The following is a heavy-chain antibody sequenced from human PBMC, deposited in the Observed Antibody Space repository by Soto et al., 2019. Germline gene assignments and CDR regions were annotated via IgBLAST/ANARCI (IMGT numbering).Heavy chain of an antibody. CDR2: IIPIFGPA. D-gene: IGHD1-1*01. J-gene: IGHJ6*02. CDR1: GGTFSSHS. Sequence: SVKVSCKSSGGTFSSHSINWVRQAPGQGLEWMGGIIPIFGPANFAKKFQGRVTITADESTTTAYMELSSLTSEDTAVYYCATGSFTSTGGRIGYHYNAMDVWGQGTKVTVYS. V-gene: IGHV1-69*13. CDR3: ATGSFTSTGGRIGYHYNAMDV.